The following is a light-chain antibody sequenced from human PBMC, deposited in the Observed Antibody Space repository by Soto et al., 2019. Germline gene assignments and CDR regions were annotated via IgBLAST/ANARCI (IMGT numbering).Light chain of an antibody. J-gene: IGKJ5*01. Sequence: DIQMTQSPSSQSASVGDRVTITCRASQSISSYLNWYQQKPGKAPNLLIYGASSLQSGVPSRFSGSGSGTDFTLTISSLQPEDFATYYCQQANSLPITFGQGTRLEIK. CDR2: GAS. CDR3: QQANSLPIT. CDR1: QSISSY. V-gene: IGKV1-39*01.